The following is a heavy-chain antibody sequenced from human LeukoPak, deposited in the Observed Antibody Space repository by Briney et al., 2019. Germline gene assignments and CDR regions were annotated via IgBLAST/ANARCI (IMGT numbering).Heavy chain of an antibody. CDR3: ARGGPGYSGYGGWLDP. V-gene: IGHV4-34*01. Sequence: PSETLSLTCVVYGGSFSGYYWSWIRQPPGKGREWIGEINHSGSTNYNPSLKSRVIISVDTSNNQFSPKVNSLTAADTAVYYCARGGPGYSGYGGWLDPWGQGTLVTVSS. D-gene: IGHD5-12*01. J-gene: IGHJ5*02. CDR1: GGSFSGYY. CDR2: INHSGST.